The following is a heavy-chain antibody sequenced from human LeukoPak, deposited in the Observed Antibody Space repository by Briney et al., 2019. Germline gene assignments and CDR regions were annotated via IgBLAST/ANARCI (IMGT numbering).Heavy chain of an antibody. CDR3: ARGGSGSPGARGFDY. D-gene: IGHD3-10*01. CDR2: INHSGST. Sequence: SETLSLTCAVYGESFSGYYWSWIRQPPGKGLEWIGEINHSGSTNYNPSLKSRVTISVDTSKNQFSLKLSSVTAADTAVYYCARGGSGSPGARGFDYWGQGTLVTVSS. V-gene: IGHV4-34*01. CDR1: GESFSGYY. J-gene: IGHJ4*02.